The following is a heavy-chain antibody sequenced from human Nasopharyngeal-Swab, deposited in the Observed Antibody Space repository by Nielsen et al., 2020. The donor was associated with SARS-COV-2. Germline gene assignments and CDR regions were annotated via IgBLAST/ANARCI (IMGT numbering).Heavy chain of an antibody. CDR2: IYTSGST. CDR3: ARGSLAAIPRSSWFFDY. CDR1: GGSISSYY. V-gene: IGHV4-4*07. D-gene: IGHD2-2*01. J-gene: IGHJ4*02. Sequence: GSLRLSCTVSGGSISSYYWTWIRQPAGKGLEWIGRIYTSGSTNYNPSLKSRVTMSVDTSKNQFSLKLSSVTAADTAVYYCARGSLAAIPRSSWFFDYWGQGTLVTVSS.